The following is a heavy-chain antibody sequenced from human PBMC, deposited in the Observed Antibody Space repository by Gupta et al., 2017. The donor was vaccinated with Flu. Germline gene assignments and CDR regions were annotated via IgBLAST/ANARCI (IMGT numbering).Heavy chain of an antibody. CDR3: ASSGITGVGKRDY. CDR2: INSDGSST. Sequence: EVQLVESGGGLVQPGGSLRLSCAASGFFFSGYWMHWVRQAPGKGLMWVSRINSDGSSTSYADSVKGRFTIFRDNAKNTLYLQMSSLRAEDTAVYFCASSGITGVGKRDYWGQGTLVTVSS. V-gene: IGHV3-74*01. D-gene: IGHD1-20*01. J-gene: IGHJ4*02. CDR1: GFFFSGYW.